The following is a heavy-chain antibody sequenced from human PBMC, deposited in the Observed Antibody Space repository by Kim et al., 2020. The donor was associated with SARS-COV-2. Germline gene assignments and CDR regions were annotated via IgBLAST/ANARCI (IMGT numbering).Heavy chain of an antibody. J-gene: IGHJ5*02. CDR3: ARIRGSWLRGQYNWFDP. D-gene: IGHD5-12*01. CDR1: GGSFSGYY. V-gene: IGHV4-34*01. CDR2: INHSGST. Sequence: SETLSLTCAVYGGSFSGYYWSWIRQPPGKGLEWIGEINHSGSTNYNPSLKSRVTISVDTSKNQFSLKLSSVTAADTAVYYCARIRGSWLRGQYNWFDPWGQGTLVTVSS.